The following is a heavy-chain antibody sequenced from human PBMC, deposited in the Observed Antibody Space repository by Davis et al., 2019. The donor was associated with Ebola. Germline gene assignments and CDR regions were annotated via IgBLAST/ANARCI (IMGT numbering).Heavy chain of an antibody. CDR3: ARDQVRIGYFDL. CDR1: GFTFSSYA. CDR2: ISSNGGST. D-gene: IGHD2/OR15-2a*01. Sequence: GGSLRLSCAASGFTFSSYAMHWVRQAPGKGLEYVSAISSNGGSTYYANSVKGRFTISRDNSKNTLYLQMGSLRAEDMAVYYCARDQVRIGYFDLWGRGTLVTVSS. V-gene: IGHV3-64*01. J-gene: IGHJ2*01.